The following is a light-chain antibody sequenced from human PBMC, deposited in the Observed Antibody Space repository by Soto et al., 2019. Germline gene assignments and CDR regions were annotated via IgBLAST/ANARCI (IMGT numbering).Light chain of an antibody. Sequence: QSALTQPASVSGSPGQSITISCSGTSSDVGDYKYVSWYQRHPGKVPKLMIYEVSHRPSGVPDRFSGSKSGNTAFLTISGLQADDEADYYCSSFTDSFTLVFGGGTTLTVL. CDR3: SSFTDSFTLV. CDR2: EVS. V-gene: IGLV2-14*01. J-gene: IGLJ3*02. CDR1: SSDVGDYKY.